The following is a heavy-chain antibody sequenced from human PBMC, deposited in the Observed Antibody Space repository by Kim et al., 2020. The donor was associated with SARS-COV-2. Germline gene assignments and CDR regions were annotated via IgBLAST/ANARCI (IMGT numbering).Heavy chain of an antibody. Sequence: SVKVSCKASGGTFGSYAISWVRQAPGQGLEWMGGIIPIFGTANYALKFQGRVTITADESTSTAYMELSSLRSEDTAVYYCARWGENSDYYDSSGPDAFDICGQGTMVTVSS. J-gene: IGHJ3*02. CDR3: ARWGENSDYYDSSGPDAFDI. V-gene: IGHV1-69*13. CDR1: GGTFGSYA. D-gene: IGHD3-22*01. CDR2: IIPIFGTA.